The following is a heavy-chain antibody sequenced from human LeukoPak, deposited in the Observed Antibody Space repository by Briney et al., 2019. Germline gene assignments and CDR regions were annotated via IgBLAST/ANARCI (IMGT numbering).Heavy chain of an antibody. Sequence: ASGKVSCKASGGTFSSYAISWVRQAPGQGLEWMGGIIPIFGTANYAQKFQGRVTITTDESTSTAYMELSSLRSEDTAVYYCATGPVRGYSYGYSDYWGQGTLVTVSS. CDR3: ATGPVRGYSYGYSDY. CDR2: IIPIFGTA. V-gene: IGHV1-69*05. J-gene: IGHJ4*02. CDR1: GGTFSSYA. D-gene: IGHD5-18*01.